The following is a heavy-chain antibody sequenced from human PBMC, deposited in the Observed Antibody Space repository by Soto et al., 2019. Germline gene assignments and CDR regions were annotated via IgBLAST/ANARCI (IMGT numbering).Heavy chain of an antibody. V-gene: IGHV4-34*01. CDR3: ARGRGLLLWFVELHHWFDP. Sequence: QVQLQQWGAGLLKPSETLSLTCAVYGGSFSGYYWSWIRQPPGKGLEWIGEINHSGSTNYNPSLKSRCTLSVDPSKNQFSLHLSSVTAADTAVYYCARGRGLLLWFVELHHWFDPWGQGTLVTVSS. D-gene: IGHD3-10*01. CDR2: INHSGST. J-gene: IGHJ5*02. CDR1: GGSFSGYY.